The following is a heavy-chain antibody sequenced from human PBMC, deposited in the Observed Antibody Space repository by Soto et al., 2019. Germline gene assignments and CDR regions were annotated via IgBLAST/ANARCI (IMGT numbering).Heavy chain of an antibody. CDR2: ISGSGGST. CDR1: GFTFSSYA. CDR3: ASKRTILGGVIVMAEFDY. J-gene: IGHJ4*02. D-gene: IGHD3-16*02. Sequence: GGSLRLSCAASGFTFSSYAMSWVRQAPGKGLEWVSAISGSGGSTYYADSVKGRFTISKDNSKNTLYLQMNSLRAEDTAVYYCASKRTILGGVIVMAEFDYWGQGTLVTVSS. V-gene: IGHV3-23*01.